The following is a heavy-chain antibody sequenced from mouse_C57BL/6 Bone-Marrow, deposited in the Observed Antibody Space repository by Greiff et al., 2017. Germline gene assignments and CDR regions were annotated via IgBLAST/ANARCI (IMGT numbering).Heavy chain of an antibody. J-gene: IGHJ3*01. Sequence: VQLQQSGPELVKPGASVKISCKASGYTFTDYYMNWVKQSHGKSLEWIGDINPNNGGTSYNQKFKGKATLTVDKSSSTAYMELRSLTSEDSAVYYCARGRGNWFAYWGQGTLVTVS. CDR3: ARGRGNWFAY. D-gene: IGHD2-1*01. V-gene: IGHV1-26*01. CDR2: INPNNGGT. CDR1: GYTFTDYY.